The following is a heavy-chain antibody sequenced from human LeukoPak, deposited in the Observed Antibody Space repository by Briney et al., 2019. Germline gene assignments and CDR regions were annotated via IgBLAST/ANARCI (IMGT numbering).Heavy chain of an antibody. CDR1: GFTVSSNY. D-gene: IGHD6-19*01. Sequence: PGGSLRLSCAAAGFTVSSNYMSWVRQAPGKGLEWVSVIYSGGSTYYADSVKGRFTISRDNSKNTLHLQMNSLRAEDTAVYYCARDDSWYSSGWWSQGTLVTVSS. CDR3: ARDDSWYSSGW. J-gene: IGHJ4*02. V-gene: IGHV3-53*01. CDR2: IYSGGST.